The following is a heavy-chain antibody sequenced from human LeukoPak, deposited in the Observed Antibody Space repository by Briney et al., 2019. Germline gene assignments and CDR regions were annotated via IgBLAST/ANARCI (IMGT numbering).Heavy chain of an antibody. CDR1: GGSISSYY. V-gene: IGHV4-59*01. CDR2: IYYTGST. CDR3: ARESAMVTSYFDY. D-gene: IGHD5-18*01. J-gene: IGHJ4*02. Sequence: SETLSLTCTVSGGSISSYYWSWIRQPPGKGLEWIGYIYYTGSTNYSPSLKSRVTMSIDASKNQFSLKLSSVTAADTAVYYCARESAMVTSYFDYWGRGTLVTVSS.